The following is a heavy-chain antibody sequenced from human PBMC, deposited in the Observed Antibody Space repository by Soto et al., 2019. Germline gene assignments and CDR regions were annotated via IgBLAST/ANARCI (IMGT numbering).Heavy chain of an antibody. CDR2: INAGNGNT. CDR1: GYTFTSYA. Sequence: GASVKVSCKASGYTFTSYAMHWVRQAPGQRLEWMGWINAGNGNTKYSQKFQGRVTITRDTSASTAYRELRSLRSEDTAVYYCARVFDFWSGHYYYYGMDVWGKGTTVTVSS. V-gene: IGHV1-3*01. CDR3: ARVFDFWSGHYYYYGMDV. J-gene: IGHJ6*04. D-gene: IGHD3-3*01.